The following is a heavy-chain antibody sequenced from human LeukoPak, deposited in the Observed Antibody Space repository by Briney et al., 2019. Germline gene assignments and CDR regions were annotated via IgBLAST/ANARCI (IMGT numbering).Heavy chain of an antibody. CDR2: IIPIFGTA. CDR3: ARLRCISLFHWFGL. J-gene: IGHJ5*02. V-gene: IGHV1-69*05. CDR1: GGTFSSYA. D-gene: IGHD2-8*01. Sequence: SVKVSCKASGGTFSSYAISWVRQAPGQGLEWMGGIIPIFGTANYAQKFQGRVTITTDESTSTAYMGLSSLRSEDTAVYYCARLRCISLFHWFGLWGQGTLVTVSS.